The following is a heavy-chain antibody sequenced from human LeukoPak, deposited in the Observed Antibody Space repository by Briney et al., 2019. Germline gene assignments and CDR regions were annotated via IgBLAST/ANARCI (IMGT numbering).Heavy chain of an antibody. J-gene: IGHJ4*02. CDR2: FDPEDGET. CDR3: ARGDYSSSETFDY. V-gene: IGHV1-24*01. D-gene: IGHD6-13*01. Sequence: ASVKVSCKVSGYTLTELSMHWVRQAPGKGLEWMGGFDPEDGETIYAQKFQGRVTMTRDTSISTAYMELSRLRSGDTAVYYCARGDYSSSETFDYWGQGTLVTVSS. CDR1: GYTLTELS.